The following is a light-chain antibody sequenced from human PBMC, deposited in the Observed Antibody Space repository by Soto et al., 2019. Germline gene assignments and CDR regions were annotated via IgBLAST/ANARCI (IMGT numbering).Light chain of an antibody. CDR1: QSISNN. J-gene: IGKJ1*01. Sequence: EVVMTQSPATLSVYPGERATLSCRAGQSISNNLAWYQQKPGQAPRLLIYGASTRATGIPARFTGSGSGTEFTLTISSLQSEDFAVYYCQQYSNWPRTFGQGTKVDIK. CDR3: QQYSNWPRT. CDR2: GAS. V-gene: IGKV3-15*01.